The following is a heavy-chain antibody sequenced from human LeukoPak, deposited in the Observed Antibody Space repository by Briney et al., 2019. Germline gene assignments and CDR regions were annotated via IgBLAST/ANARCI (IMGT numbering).Heavy chain of an antibody. CDR1: GGSFSGYY. D-gene: IGHD3-16*02. CDR3: ARGPIWGNYRYTGY. J-gene: IGHJ4*02. CDR2: INHSGST. V-gene: IGHV4-34*01. Sequence: PSETLSLTCAVYGGSFSGYYWSWIRQPPGKGLEWIGEINHSGSTNYNPSLKSRVTISVDTSKNQFSLKLSSVTAADTAVYYRARGPIWGNYRYTGYWGQGTLVTVSS.